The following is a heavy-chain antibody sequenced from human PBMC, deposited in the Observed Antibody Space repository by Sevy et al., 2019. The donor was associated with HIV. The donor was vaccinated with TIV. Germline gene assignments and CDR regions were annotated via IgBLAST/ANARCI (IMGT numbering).Heavy chain of an antibody. J-gene: IGHJ4*02. D-gene: IGHD1-26*01. Sequence: GGSLRLSCAASGFSFRNYWMHWVRQAPGKGLVWVSRISFVGSTTTYADSVKGRFTISRDNAKNTLYLQMNSLRAEDTAVYYCAREVGRGHDYWGQGTLVTVSS. CDR1: GFSFRNYW. V-gene: IGHV3-74*01. CDR2: ISFVGSTT. CDR3: AREVGRGHDY.